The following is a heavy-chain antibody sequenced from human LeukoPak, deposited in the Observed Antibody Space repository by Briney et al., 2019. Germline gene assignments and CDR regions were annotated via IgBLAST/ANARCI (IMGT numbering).Heavy chain of an antibody. J-gene: IGHJ3*02. Sequence: ASVKVSCKASGYTFTSYDINWVRQATGQGLEWMGWMNPNSGNTGYAQKFQGRVTITRNTSISTAYMELSSLRSEDTAVYYCARPGRFLEWSDDAFDIWGQGTMVTVSS. CDR2: MNPNSGNT. CDR3: ARPGRFLEWSDDAFDI. D-gene: IGHD3-3*01. CDR1: GYTFTSYD. V-gene: IGHV1-8*03.